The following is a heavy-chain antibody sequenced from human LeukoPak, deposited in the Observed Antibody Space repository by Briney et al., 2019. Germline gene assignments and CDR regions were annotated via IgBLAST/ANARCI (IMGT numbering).Heavy chain of an antibody. J-gene: IGHJ4*02. CDR2: IKSKTDGGTT. V-gene: IGHV3-15*01. CDR3: TTEEEQWLAYYFDY. CDR1: GFTFSNAW. Sequence: GGSLRLSCAASGFTFSNAWMSWVRQAPGKGLEWVGRIKSKTDGGTTDYAAPVKGRFTISRGDSKNTLYLQMNSLKTEDTAVYYCTTEEEQWLAYYFDYWGQGTLVTVSS. D-gene: IGHD6-19*01.